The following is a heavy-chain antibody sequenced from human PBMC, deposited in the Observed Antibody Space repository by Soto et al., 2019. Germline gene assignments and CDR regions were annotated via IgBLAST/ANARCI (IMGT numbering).Heavy chain of an antibody. D-gene: IGHD1-26*01. V-gene: IGHV4-4*02. J-gene: IGHJ4*02. Sequence: QVQLQESGPGLVKPSGTLSLTCAVSGGSVSISNWYGWFRQPPGKGLEWIGEIFQSGSTNYNPSLKSRLSISVDKSNNQFSLNLRFVTAADTAMYYCATGGATWNYWGQGTLVTVSS. CDR2: IFQSGST. CDR3: ATGGATWNY. CDR1: GGSVSISNW.